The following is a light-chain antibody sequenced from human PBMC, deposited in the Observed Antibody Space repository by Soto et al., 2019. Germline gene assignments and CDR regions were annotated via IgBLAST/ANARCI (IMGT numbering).Light chain of an antibody. CDR1: QYINTR. CDR3: HQRQSWPRT. V-gene: IGKV3-11*01. CDR2: QTS. J-gene: IGKJ1*01. Sequence: VFSLSPSTLSSCTGDRVTLSCRASQYINTRLAWYQHRPGQAPRLLIYQTSIRAAGIPARFSASGSGTDFTLTISDVQPEDFALYYCHQRQSWPRTFAQGTKVDI.